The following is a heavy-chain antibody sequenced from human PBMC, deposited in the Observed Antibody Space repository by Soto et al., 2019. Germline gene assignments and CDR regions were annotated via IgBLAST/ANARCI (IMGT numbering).Heavy chain of an antibody. Sequence: EVQLLESGGGLVQPGGSLRLSCAASGFTFNSYAMTWVRQPPGKGLEWVSVISDTGDSTHYADSVKGRFTISRDNSKNTLYLQMNSLRADDTAVYYCTGSSGYWGQGTRVTVSS. V-gene: IGHV3-23*01. D-gene: IGHD6-25*01. J-gene: IGHJ1*01. CDR3: TGSSGY. CDR1: GFTFNSYA. CDR2: ISDTGDST.